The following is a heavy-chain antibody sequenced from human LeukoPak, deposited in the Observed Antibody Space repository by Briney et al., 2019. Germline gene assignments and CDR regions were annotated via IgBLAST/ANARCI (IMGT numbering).Heavy chain of an antibody. D-gene: IGHD2-2*02. J-gene: IGHJ6*02. Sequence: GGSLRLSCAASGFTFSSYGMHWVRQAPGKGLEGVAVISYDGSNKYYADSVKGRFTISRDNSKNTLYLQMNSLRAEDTAVYYCAGYCSSTSCYTPPYYYYGMDVWGQGTTVTVSS. V-gene: IGHV3-30*03. CDR1: GFTFSSYG. CDR2: ISYDGSNK. CDR3: AGYCSSTSCYTPPYYYYGMDV.